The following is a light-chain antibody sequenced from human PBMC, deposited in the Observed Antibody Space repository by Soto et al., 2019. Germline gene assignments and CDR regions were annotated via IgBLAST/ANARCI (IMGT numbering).Light chain of an antibody. CDR3: QQYDSSPRT. J-gene: IGKJ1*01. V-gene: IGKV3-20*01. CDR2: DAS. Sequence: VLTQSPVTLSLSTGERATLSCRASQSVTDFLAWYQQKPGQAPRLLIYDASNRATGIPDRFSGSGSGTDFTLTISRLEPEDFAVYYCQQYDSSPRTFGQGTKVDIK. CDR1: QSVTDF.